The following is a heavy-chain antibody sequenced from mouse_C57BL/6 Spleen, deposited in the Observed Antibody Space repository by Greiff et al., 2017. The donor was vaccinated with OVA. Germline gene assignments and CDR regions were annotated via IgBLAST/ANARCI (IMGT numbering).Heavy chain of an antibody. CDR3: ARLYDYDLYAMDY. Sequence: EVMLVESGGGLVQPGGSLKLSCAASGFTFSDYYMYWVRQTPEKRLEWVAYISNGGGSTYYPDTVKGRFTISRDNAKNTLYLQMSRLKSEDTAMYYCARLYDYDLYAMDYWGQGTSVTVSS. CDR1: GFTFSDYY. CDR2: ISNGGGST. D-gene: IGHD2-4*01. J-gene: IGHJ4*01. V-gene: IGHV5-12*01.